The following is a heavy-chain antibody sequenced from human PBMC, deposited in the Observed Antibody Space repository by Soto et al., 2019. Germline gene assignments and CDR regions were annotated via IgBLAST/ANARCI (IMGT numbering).Heavy chain of an antibody. CDR3: ARGQPGGYCSGGSCPYYYYFGLDV. V-gene: IGHV4-59*12. CDR2: IYYSGIT. D-gene: IGHD2-15*01. CDR1: GGSISSYY. Sequence: SETLSLTCTVSGGSISSYYWSWIRQPPGKGLEWIGYIYYSGITNYNPSLKSRVTLSVDTSKNQFSLKLTSVTAADSAVYYCARGQPGGYCSGGSCPYYYYFGLDVWGHGTTVTVSS. J-gene: IGHJ6*02.